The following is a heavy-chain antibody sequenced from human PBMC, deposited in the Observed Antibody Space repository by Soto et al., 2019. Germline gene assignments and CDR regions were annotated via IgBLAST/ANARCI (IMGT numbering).Heavy chain of an antibody. CDR1: GDSISSRSYY. CDR3: ALTPAIEVAGPDF. J-gene: IGHJ4*02. CDR2: IYYSGST. Sequence: SETLSLTCTVTGDSISSRSYYWGWIRQPPGKGLEWIGSIYYSGSTYNNPSLRSRVSMSIDTSKDQFSLKLKSVTATDWAVYYSALTPAIEVAGPDFWCQGTLVTVSS. V-gene: IGHV4-39*01. D-gene: IGHD2-2*02.